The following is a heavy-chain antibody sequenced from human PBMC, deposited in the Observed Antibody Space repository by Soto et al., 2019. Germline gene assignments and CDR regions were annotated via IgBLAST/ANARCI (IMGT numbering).Heavy chain of an antibody. V-gene: IGHV3-66*01. CDR3: ASDGQQLVPGAEYFQH. D-gene: IGHD6-13*01. CDR1: GFTVSSNY. Sequence: GGSLRLSCAASGFTVSSNYMSWVRQAPGKGLEWVSVIYSGGSTYYADSVKGRFTISRDNSKNTLYLQMNSLRAEDTAVYYCASDGQQLVPGAEYFQHWGQGTLVTVSS. J-gene: IGHJ1*01. CDR2: IYSGGST.